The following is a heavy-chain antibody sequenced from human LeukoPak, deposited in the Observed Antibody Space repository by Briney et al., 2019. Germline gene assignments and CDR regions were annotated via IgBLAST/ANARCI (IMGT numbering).Heavy chain of an antibody. CDR3: AKDSSSTSRYHGMDV. CDR2: ITASGETT. CDR1: GFTFNNYG. D-gene: IGHD6-6*01. V-gene: IGHV3-23*01. Sequence: GGSLRLTCAASGFTFNNYGMRWVRQAPGKGLEWVSLITASGETTYNVELVKGRFTVSRDNSKDTVYLQMKSLRAEDTALYYCAKDSSSTSRYHGMDVWGQGTTVTVPS. J-gene: IGHJ6*02.